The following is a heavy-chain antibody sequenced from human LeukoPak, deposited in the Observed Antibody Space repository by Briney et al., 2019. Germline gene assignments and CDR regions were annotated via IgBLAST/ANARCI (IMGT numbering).Heavy chain of an antibody. V-gene: IGHV3-7*01. J-gene: IGHJ6*03. Sequence: GGSLRLSCAASGFTFSSYWMSWVRQAPGKGLEWVANIKQDGSEKYYVDSVKGRFTISRDNAKNSLYLQMNSLRAEDTAVYYCARDSRDAARRGYYYYYMDVWGKGTTVTVSS. CDR3: ARDSRDAARRGYYYYYMDV. CDR2: IKQDGSEK. CDR1: GFTFSSYW. D-gene: IGHD6-6*01.